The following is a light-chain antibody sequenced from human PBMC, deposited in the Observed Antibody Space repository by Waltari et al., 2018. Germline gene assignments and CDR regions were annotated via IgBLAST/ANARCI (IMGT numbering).Light chain of an antibody. CDR2: DDS. Sequence: SYVLTQPPSVSVAPGKTARITCGGNNIGSKSVHWYQQKPGQAPVLVFYDDSDRPTWIPERFSGSNSGNTATLTISRVEAGDEADYYCQVWDSSSDHYVFGTGTKVTVL. CDR3: QVWDSSSDHYV. J-gene: IGLJ1*01. CDR1: NIGSKS. V-gene: IGLV3-21*03.